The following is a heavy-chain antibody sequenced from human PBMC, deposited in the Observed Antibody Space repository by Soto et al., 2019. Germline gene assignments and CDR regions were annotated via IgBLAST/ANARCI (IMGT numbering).Heavy chain of an antibody. CDR1: GGSISSYY. CDR2: IYYSGST. J-gene: IGHJ3*02. CDR3: ARDGDRSGFDAFDI. V-gene: IGHV4-59*01. Sequence: SETLSLTCTVSGGSISSYYWSWIRQPPGKGLEWIGYIYYSGSTNYNPSLKSRVTISVDTSKNQFSLKLSSATAADTAVYYCARDGDRSGFDAFDIWGQGTMVTVSS. D-gene: IGHD3-22*01.